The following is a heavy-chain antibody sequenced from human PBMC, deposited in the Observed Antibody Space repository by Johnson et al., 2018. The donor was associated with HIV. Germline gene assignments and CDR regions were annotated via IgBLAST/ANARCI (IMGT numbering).Heavy chain of an antibody. D-gene: IGHD5-18*01. Sequence: VQLVESGGGLVQPGGSLRLSCEASGISVIKNYMSWVRQAPGKGLEWVSLIYSGDNTKYADSVKRRFIISRDNSKNTLFLQMNSLRPKDTAVYFFARVSLAYSYGYDAFDIWGRGTMVTVSS. V-gene: IGHV3-66*02. CDR3: ARVSLAYSYGYDAFDI. CDR1: GISVIKNY. CDR2: IYSGDNT. J-gene: IGHJ3*02.